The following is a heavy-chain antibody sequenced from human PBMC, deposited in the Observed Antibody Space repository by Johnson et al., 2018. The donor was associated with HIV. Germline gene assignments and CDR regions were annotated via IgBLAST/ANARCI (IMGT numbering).Heavy chain of an antibody. V-gene: IGHV3-30*18. CDR3: AKADSVAVLRDAFDI. D-gene: IGHD2-8*01. J-gene: IGHJ3*02. Sequence: QVQLVESGGGVVQPGRSLRLSCVASGFTFSSYGIHWVRQAPGKGLEWVAVISYDGGNKYYADSVKGRFSISRDNSNNTVYLQLNSLTGEDTAVYFCAKADSVAVLRDAFDIWGQGTMVTVSS. CDR1: GFTFSSYG. CDR2: ISYDGGNK.